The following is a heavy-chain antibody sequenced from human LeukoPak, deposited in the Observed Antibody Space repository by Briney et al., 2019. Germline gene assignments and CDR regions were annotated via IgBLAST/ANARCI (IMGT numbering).Heavy chain of an antibody. CDR3: ARVWPCSNGVCPDVFEY. CDR2: INPNSGGT. CDR1: GYTFTGYY. J-gene: IGHJ4*02. D-gene: IGHD2-8*01. Sequence: ASVKVSCKASGYTFTGYYMHWVRQAPGQGLEWMGWINPNSGGTNYAQKLQGRVTMTRDTSISTAYMELSRLRSDDTAVYYCARVWPCSNGVCPDVFEYWGQGTLVTVSS. V-gene: IGHV1-2*02.